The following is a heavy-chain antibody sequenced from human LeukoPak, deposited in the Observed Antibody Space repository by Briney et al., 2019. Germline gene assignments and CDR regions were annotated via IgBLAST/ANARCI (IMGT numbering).Heavy chain of an antibody. CDR3: ARERLPNNWFDP. Sequence: PGGSLRLSCAASGFTFDDYAMHWVRQAPGKGLEWVSGISWNSGSIGYADSVKGRFTISRDNAKNSLYLQMNSLRAEDTAVYYCARERLPNNWFDPWGQGTLVTVSS. CDR2: ISWNSGSI. V-gene: IGHV3-9*01. CDR1: GFTFDDYA. J-gene: IGHJ5*02. D-gene: IGHD1-26*01.